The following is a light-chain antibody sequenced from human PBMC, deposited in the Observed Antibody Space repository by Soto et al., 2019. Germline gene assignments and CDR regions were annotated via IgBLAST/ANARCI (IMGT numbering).Light chain of an antibody. J-gene: IGKJ1*01. CDR2: QVS. CDR1: QSIVYSDGHAY. Sequence: DVVMTQSPLSLSVTLGQPASISCWSSQSIVYSDGHAYLNWFHQRPGQSPRRLIYQVSKRDSGVPDRFSGSGSGTDFTLKSSRVEAEDVGVYYCMQGTHWPPTFGRGTTVEIK. CDR3: MQGTHWPPT. V-gene: IGKV2-30*01.